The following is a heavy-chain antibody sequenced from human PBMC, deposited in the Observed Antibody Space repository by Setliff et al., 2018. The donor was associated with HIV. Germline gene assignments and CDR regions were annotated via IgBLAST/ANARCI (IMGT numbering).Heavy chain of an antibody. D-gene: IGHD2-15*01. CDR2: IYYRGGT. V-gene: IGHV4-59*01. CDR1: GASISSYY. J-gene: IGHJ4*02. Sequence: LSRTCNVSGASISSYYWSWIRQPPGKGLEWIGYIYYRGGTNYNPSLKSRLTISVDAAKNQFSLKLSSVTTADTAVYYCARATATWLVDNWGQGTLVTVS. CDR3: ARATATWLVDN.